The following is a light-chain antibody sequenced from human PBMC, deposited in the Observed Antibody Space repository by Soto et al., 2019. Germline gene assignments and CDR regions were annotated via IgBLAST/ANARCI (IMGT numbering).Light chain of an antibody. J-gene: IGKJ1*01. CDR3: QQGYSNPWT. V-gene: IGKV1-39*01. CDR2: AAS. Sequence: DIQMTQSPSSLSASIGDRVTITCRASQTVNTYLHWYQQKPGKAPKLLIYAASNLQSGVPSRFSGSGSGTNFTHSLNSLQPEDFATYYCQQGYSNPWTVVQGTKVDIK. CDR1: QTVNTY.